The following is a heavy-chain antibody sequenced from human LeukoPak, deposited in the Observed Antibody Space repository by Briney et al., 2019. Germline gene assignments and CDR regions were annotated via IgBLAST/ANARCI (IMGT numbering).Heavy chain of an antibody. CDR3: ARSKWVAATYFDY. CDR2: IYHSGRT. Sequence: PSETLSLTCAVSGYSISSGYYWGWIRQPPGKGLEWIGSIYHSGRTYYNPSLRSRVTISVDTSKNQFSLKLSSVTAADTAVYYCARSKWVAATYFDYWGQGTLVTVSS. CDR1: GYSISSGYY. V-gene: IGHV4-38-2*01. J-gene: IGHJ4*02. D-gene: IGHD2-15*01.